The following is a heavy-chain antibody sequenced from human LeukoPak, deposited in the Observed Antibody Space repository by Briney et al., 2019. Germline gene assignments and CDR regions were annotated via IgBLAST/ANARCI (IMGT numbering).Heavy chain of an antibody. CDR2: INHSGST. D-gene: IGHD3-10*01. Sequence: SETLSLTCTVSGGSISSYYWSWIRQPPGKGLEWIGEINHSGSTNYNPSLKSRVTISVDTSKNQFSLKLSSVTAADTAVYYCARVLVYYGSGSQAALHFDYWGQGTLVTVSS. J-gene: IGHJ4*02. CDR1: GGSISSYY. V-gene: IGHV4-34*01. CDR3: ARVLVYYGSGSQAALHFDY.